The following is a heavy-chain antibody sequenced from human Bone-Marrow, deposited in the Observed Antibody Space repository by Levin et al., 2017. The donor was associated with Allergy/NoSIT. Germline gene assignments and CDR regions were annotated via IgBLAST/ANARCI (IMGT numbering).Heavy chain of an antibody. J-gene: IGHJ3*02. V-gene: IGHV3-23*01. CDR3: AKAVVVVAATPSYFDI. CDR2: ISGSGGST. CDR1: GFTFSSYA. D-gene: IGHD2-15*01. Sequence: GGSLRLSCAASGFTFSSYAMSWVRQAPGKGLEWVSAISGSGGSTYYADSVKGRFTISRDNSKNTLYLQMNSLRAEDTAVYYCAKAVVVVAATPSYFDIWGQGTMVTVSS.